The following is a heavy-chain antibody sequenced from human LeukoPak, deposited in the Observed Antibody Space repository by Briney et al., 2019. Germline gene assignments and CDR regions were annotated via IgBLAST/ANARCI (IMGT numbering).Heavy chain of an antibody. CDR1: GESFSGYY. V-gene: IGHV4-34*01. D-gene: IGHD6-13*01. J-gene: IGHJ6*01. CDR3: ARGGQLNYGMDV. CDR2: INHSGST. Sequence: SETLSPTCVVYGESFSGYYWSWIRQTPGKGLEWIGEINHSGSTTYNPSHKSRVTISVDTSNNLLSLKLSSVTAADTAVYYCARGGQLNYGMDVWGQGTTVTVSS.